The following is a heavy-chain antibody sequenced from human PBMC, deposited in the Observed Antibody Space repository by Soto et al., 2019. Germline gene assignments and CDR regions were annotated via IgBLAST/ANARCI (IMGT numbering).Heavy chain of an antibody. Sequence: QVQLVQSGAEEKKPGASVKVSCKASGYTFTSYAMHWVRQAPGQRLEWMGWINAGNGNTKYSQKFQGRVTITRDTDASTAYMELSSLRSEDTAVYYCARVYGSGGSCYANWYFDLWGRGTLVTVSS. J-gene: IGHJ2*01. V-gene: IGHV1-3*05. CDR3: ARVYGSGGSCYANWYFDL. D-gene: IGHD2-15*01. CDR2: INAGNGNT. CDR1: GYTFTSYA.